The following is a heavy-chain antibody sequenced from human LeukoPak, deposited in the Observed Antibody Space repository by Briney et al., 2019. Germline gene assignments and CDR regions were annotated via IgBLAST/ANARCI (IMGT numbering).Heavy chain of an antibody. CDR3: ARVLNYGDYHFDY. V-gene: IGHV3-21*01. D-gene: IGHD4-17*01. Sequence: GGSLRLSCAASGFTFSSYSMNWVRQAPGKGLEWVSSISSTSSYIYYADSVKGRFTISRDNAKNSLYLQMNSLRAEDTAVYYCARVLNYGDYHFDYWGQGTLVTVSS. CDR2: ISSTSSYI. CDR1: GFTFSSYS. J-gene: IGHJ4*02.